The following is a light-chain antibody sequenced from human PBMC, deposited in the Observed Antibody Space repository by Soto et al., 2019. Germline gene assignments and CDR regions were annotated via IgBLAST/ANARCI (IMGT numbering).Light chain of an antibody. CDR1: LSIGTY. J-gene: IGKJ4*01. V-gene: IGKV1-8*01. CDR2: AAS. Sequence: AIRMTQSPSSFSASTGDRVTITCRASLSIGTYLAWYQQIPGRAPKLLIFAASTLQRGVPSRFSGSGSGTDFTLTISCLQSEDFATYYCQQYYIYPPTFGGGTKVEIK. CDR3: QQYYIYPPT.